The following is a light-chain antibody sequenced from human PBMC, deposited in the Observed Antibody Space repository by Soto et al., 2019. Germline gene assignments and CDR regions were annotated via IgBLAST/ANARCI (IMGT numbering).Light chain of an antibody. CDR1: HSISDS. V-gene: IGKV3-11*01. CDR2: HAS. CDR3: QHRSTWPQT. J-gene: IGKJ1*01. Sequence: EIVLTQSPATLSLSPGERATLSCRASHSISDSIAWFQQKPGQAPRLLIFHASSRAAGTPARFSGSGSGPDFSLTISSLEPEDFAVYYCQHRSTWPQTFGQGTRVEF.